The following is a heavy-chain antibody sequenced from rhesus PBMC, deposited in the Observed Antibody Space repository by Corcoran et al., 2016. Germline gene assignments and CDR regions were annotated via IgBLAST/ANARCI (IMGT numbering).Heavy chain of an antibody. Sequence: QLQLQESGPGLVKPSETLSVTCAVSGGSISSSYWSWIRQAPGKGLGWIGYIYGSGSSTNNNPSLKSRVTLSVDTSKNQLSLKLSSVTAADTAVYYCARAEDTVGTVAFDYWGQGVLVTVSS. CDR2: IYGSGSST. CDR3: ARAEDTVGTVAFDY. V-gene: IGHV4-169*01. J-gene: IGHJ4*01. CDR1: GGSISSSY. D-gene: IGHD5-30*01.